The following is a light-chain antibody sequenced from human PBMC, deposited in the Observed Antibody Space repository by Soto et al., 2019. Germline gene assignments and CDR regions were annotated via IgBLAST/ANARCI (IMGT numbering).Light chain of an antibody. Sequence: EIVLTQSPGTLSLSPGERATLSCRASQSVSRRYSAWYQQKPGHAPSLLIDGASSLATGIPDRLSGGGSGTYLTLHISILEPEDFAVYYFQQYANSAPTFGQGTKVVIK. V-gene: IGKV3-20*01. CDR1: QSVSRRY. J-gene: IGKJ1*01. CDR2: GAS. CDR3: QQYANSAPT.